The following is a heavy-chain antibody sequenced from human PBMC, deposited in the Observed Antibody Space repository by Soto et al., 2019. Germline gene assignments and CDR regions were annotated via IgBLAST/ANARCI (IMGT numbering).Heavy chain of an antibody. CDR1: GGSVSSAGYY. J-gene: IGHJ5*02. Sequence: PSETLSLTCSVSGGSVSSAGYYWSWIRQPPGKGLEWIGNIYHSGSTNYNSSLNSRVIISVDTSKNQFSLKLTSMTAAGTAVYYCARGVGSGTYYNQYNWFDPWGQGTLVTVSS. CDR3: ARGVGSGTYYNQYNWFDP. CDR2: IYHSGST. D-gene: IGHD3-10*01. V-gene: IGHV4-61*08.